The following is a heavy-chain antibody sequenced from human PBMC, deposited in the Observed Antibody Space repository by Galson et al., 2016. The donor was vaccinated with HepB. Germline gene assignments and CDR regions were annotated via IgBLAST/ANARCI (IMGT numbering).Heavy chain of an antibody. Sequence: SLRLSCAASGFTFSAFALNWVRQVPGKGLEWVARIGVSDYDTRYRDSVRGRFTISRGNSKNTLYLQINSLRTEDTALYYCAMKQGAVARRGDSFDYWGQGTMVTVSS. CDR3: AMKQGAVARRGDSFDY. J-gene: IGHJ4*02. V-gene: IGHV3-23*01. CDR1: GFTFSAFA. CDR2: IGVSDYDT. D-gene: IGHD6-19*01.